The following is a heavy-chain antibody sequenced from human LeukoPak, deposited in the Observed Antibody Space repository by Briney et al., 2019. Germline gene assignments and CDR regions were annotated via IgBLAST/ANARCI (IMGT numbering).Heavy chain of an antibody. CDR3: AKGLGYGYGYDKQYNWFDP. J-gene: IGHJ5*02. Sequence: GGSLRLSCAASGFTFSSYAMSWVRQAPGKGLEWVSAISGSGGSTYYADSVKGRFTISRDNSKNTLYLQMNSLRAEDTAVYYCAKGLGYGYGYDKQYNWFDPWGQGTLVTVSS. V-gene: IGHV3-23*01. CDR1: GFTFSSYA. CDR2: ISGSGGST. D-gene: IGHD5-18*01.